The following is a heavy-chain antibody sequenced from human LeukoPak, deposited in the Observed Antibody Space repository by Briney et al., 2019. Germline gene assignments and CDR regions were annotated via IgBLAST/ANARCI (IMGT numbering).Heavy chain of an antibody. D-gene: IGHD3-10*02. CDR1: GFTFSSYG. CDR2: ISYDGSNK. J-gene: IGHJ6*02. Sequence: GRSLRLSCAASGFTFSSYGMHWVRQAPGKGLEWVAVISYDGSNKYYADSVEGRFTISRDNSKNTLYLQMHSLRAEDTAMYYCARDLHYYVAMDVWGQGTTVTVSS. V-gene: IGHV3-30*03. CDR3: ARDLHYYVAMDV.